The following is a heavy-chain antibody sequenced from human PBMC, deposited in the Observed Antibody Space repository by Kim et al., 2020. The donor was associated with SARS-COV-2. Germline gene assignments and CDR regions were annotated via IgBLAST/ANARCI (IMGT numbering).Heavy chain of an antibody. V-gene: IGHV3-11*05. CDR2: ISSSGSYT. CDR1: GINFSDYY. CDR3: ARVPVGAGSWHYFDS. D-gene: IGHD2-15*01. J-gene: IGHJ4*02. Sequence: GGSLRLSCEASGINFSDYYMSWIRQAPGKGLEWVSYISSSGSYTKYADSLKGRFTISRDNAENSLYLEMNSLSADDTAVYYCARVPVGAGSWHYFDSWGQGTLVTVSS.